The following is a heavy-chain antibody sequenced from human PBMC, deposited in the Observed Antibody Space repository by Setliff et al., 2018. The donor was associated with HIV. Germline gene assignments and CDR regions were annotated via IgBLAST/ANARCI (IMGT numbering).Heavy chain of an antibody. CDR3: ARARRDSYDRGRRNHYYIDV. J-gene: IGHJ6*03. CDR1: GYTFSSYD. Sequence: ASVKVSCKASGYTFSSYDINWVRQATGQGLEWMGWMNPNSGNTGYAQKFQGRVTMTRDTSICTAYMELNNLKFEDTAVYYCARARRDSYDRGRRNHYYIDVWGKGTTVTVSS. CDR2: MNPNSGNT. D-gene: IGHD3-22*01. V-gene: IGHV1-8*02.